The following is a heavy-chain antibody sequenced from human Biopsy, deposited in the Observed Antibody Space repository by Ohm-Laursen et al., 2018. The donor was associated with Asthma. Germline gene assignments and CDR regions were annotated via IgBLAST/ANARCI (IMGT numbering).Heavy chain of an antibody. CDR1: GGIFNTYV. D-gene: IGHD2-2*01. J-gene: IGHJ4*02. V-gene: IGHV1-69*13. CDR2: INSVFGTT. Sequence: EASVKVSCKFLGGIFNTYVIGWVRQAPGQGLEWMGGINSVFGTTTYPQKFQDRVTITADDSTSTVYMELSSLRSEDTAVYYCARKAGSCISRTCYSLDFWGQGTLVTVSS. CDR3: ARKAGSCISRTCYSLDF.